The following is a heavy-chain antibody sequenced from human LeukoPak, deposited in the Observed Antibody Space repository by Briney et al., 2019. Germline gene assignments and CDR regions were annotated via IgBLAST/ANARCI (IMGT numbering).Heavy chain of an antibody. CDR2: ISGSGGRT. CDR3: ALNGREIPSGAFDI. V-gene: IGHV3-23*01. D-gene: IGHD3-16*02. CDR1: GFTFSNYA. Sequence: GGSLRLSGAASGFTFSNYAMSWVRQAPGKGLQWVSAISGSGGRTYYADSVKGRFTISRDNSKNTLYLQMNSLRVEDTAVYYCALNGREIPSGAFDIWGQGTVVTVSS. J-gene: IGHJ3*02.